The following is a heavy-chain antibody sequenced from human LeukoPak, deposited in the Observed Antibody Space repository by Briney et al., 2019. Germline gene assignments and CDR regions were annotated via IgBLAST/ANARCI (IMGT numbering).Heavy chain of an antibody. Sequence: SETLSLTCAVYGGSFSGYYWSWIRQPPGRGLEWIAEINHSGSTNYNPSLKSRVTISVDTSKNQFSLKLSSVTAADTAVYYCARGVPTMVRGALRYYYYMDVWGKGTTVTASS. CDR2: INHSGST. V-gene: IGHV4-34*01. CDR1: GGSFSGYY. J-gene: IGHJ6*03. CDR3: ARGVPTMVRGALRYYYYMDV. D-gene: IGHD3-10*01.